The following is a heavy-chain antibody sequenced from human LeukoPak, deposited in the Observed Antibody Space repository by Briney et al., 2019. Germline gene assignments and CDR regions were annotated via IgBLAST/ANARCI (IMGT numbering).Heavy chain of an antibody. J-gene: IGHJ6*03. D-gene: IGHD3-10*01. CDR1: GYTFTSYD. CDR3: ARGPRYYYGSGSFPDYYYYMDV. V-gene: IGHV1-8*01. Sequence: RASVKVSCKASGYTFTSYDINWVRQATGQGLEWMGWMNPNSGNTGYAQKFQGRVTMTRNTSISTAYMELSSLRSEDTAVYYCARGPRYYYGSGSFPDYYYYMDVWGKGTTVTISS. CDR2: MNPNSGNT.